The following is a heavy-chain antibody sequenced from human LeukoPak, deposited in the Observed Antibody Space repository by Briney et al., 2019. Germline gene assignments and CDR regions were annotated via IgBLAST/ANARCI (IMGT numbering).Heavy chain of an antibody. CDR2: IRYDGSKK. D-gene: IGHD6-19*01. V-gene: IGHV3-30*02. CDR3: AKSIAVAFYS. CDR1: GFIFSSYG. Sequence: GSLRLSCAASGFIFSSYGMHWVRQAPGKGLEWVAFIRYDGSKKYYADSVKGRFTISRDNSKNTLYLQMNSLRAEDTAVYYCAKSIAVAFYSWGQGTLVTVSS. J-gene: IGHJ4*02.